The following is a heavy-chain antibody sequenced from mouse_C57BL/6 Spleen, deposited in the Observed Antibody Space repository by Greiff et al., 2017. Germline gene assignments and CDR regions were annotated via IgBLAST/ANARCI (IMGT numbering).Heavy chain of an antibody. V-gene: IGHV5-17*01. CDR3: ARGPYYYGSSYVDY. CDR2: ISSGSSTI. Sequence: EVKLVESGGGLVKPGGSLKLSCAASGFTFSDYGMHWVRQAPEKGLEWVAYISSGSSTIYYADTVKGRFTISRDNAKNTLFLQMTSLRSEDTAMYYWARGPYYYGSSYVDYWGQGTTRTVSS. J-gene: IGHJ2*01. D-gene: IGHD1-1*01. CDR1: GFTFSDYG.